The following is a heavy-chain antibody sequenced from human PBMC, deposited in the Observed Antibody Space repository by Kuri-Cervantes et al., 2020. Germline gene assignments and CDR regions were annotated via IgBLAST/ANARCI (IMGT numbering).Heavy chain of an antibody. V-gene: IGHV3-23*01. Sequence: GESLKISCAASGFTFSSYAMSWVRQAPGKGLEWVSAISGSGGSTYYADSVKGRSTISRDNSKNTLYLQMNSLRAEDTAVYYCARAGYSYAFAGLDPWGQGTLVTVSS. CDR3: ARAGYSYAFAGLDP. D-gene: IGHD5-18*01. CDR2: ISGSGGST. J-gene: IGHJ5*02. CDR1: GFTFSSYA.